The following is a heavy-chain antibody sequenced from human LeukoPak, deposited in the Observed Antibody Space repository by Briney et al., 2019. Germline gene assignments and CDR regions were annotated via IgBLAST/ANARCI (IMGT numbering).Heavy chain of an antibody. J-gene: IGHJ5*02. Sequence: GGSLRLSCAASGFTFSSYTMSWVRQAPGKGLEWVSSISSSSSYIYYADSVKGRFTISKDNAKNSLYLQMNSLRAEDTAVYYCARSPGYQLPFAPFDPWGQGTLVTVSS. CDR1: GFTFSSYT. V-gene: IGHV3-21*01. CDR2: ISSSSSYI. CDR3: ARSPGYQLPFAPFDP. D-gene: IGHD2-2*01.